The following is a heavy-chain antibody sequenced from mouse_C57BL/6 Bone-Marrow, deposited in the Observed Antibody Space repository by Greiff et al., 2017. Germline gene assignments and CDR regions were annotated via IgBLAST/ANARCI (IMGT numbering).Heavy chain of an antibody. CDR3: ARDRGDCIDV. CDR2: ISDGGSYT. V-gene: IGHV5-4*01. Sequence: EVMLVESGGGLVKPGGSLKLSCAASGFTFSSYAMSWVRQTPEKRLEWVATISDGGSYTYYPDNVKGRFTISRANSKNNLYLQRSHLKSEDTAMYYCARDRGDCIDVWGTGTTVTVSS. D-gene: IGHD3-3*01. J-gene: IGHJ1*03. CDR1: GFTFSSYA.